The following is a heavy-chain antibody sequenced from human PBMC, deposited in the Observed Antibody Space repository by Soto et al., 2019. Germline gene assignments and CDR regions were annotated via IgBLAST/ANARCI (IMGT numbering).Heavy chain of an antibody. J-gene: IGHJ4*02. CDR1: GFTFNNIA. CDR2: ISGDGQKT. CDR3: VRVSISAAHRPSSFWY. D-gene: IGHD2-2*01. V-gene: IGHV3-64D*08. Sequence: EVQLVQSGGGVVRPGGSLRLSCSASGFTFNNIALYWVRQTPGKRLEYVSGISGDGQKTNYAYSVKGRFTISRVNSNNTLYLQLNSLKPEDTAVFYCVRVSISAAHRPSSFWYWGQGTLVTVSS.